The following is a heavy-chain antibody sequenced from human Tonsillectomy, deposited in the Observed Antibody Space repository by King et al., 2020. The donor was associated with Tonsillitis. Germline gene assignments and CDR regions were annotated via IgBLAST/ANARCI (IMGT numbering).Heavy chain of an antibody. D-gene: IGHD2-15*01. CDR2: IYYSGST. V-gene: IGHV4-30-4*07. CDR3: ASTYCGGGSCPMDV. CDR1: GGSISSGGYS. Sequence: QLQESGPGLVKPSQTLSLTCAVSGGSISSGGYSWSWIRQPPGKGLEWIGYIYYSGSTYYNPSLKSRVTISVDTSKNQFSLKLSSVTAADTAVYYCASTYCGGGSCPMDVWGQGTTVTVSS. J-gene: IGHJ6*02.